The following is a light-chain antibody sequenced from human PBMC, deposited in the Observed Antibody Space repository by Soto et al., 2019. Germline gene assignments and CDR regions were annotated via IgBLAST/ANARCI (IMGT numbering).Light chain of an antibody. Sequence: EIVLTQSPATLSLSPGERATLSCRASQSVSTYLAWYQQKPGQAPRLLIYDASNRATGITARFSGSGSGTDFSLTISSLEPDDFAVYYCQQRSSWWTFGQGTKVEIK. CDR1: QSVSTY. V-gene: IGKV3-11*01. CDR2: DAS. CDR3: QQRSSWWT. J-gene: IGKJ1*01.